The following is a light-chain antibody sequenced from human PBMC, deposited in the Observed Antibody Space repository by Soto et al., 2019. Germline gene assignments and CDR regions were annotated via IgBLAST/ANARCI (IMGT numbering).Light chain of an antibody. CDR3: TSYRSSSTNVV. Sequence: QSVLTQPSAVSGSPGQSITISCTGTSSDVGGYEYVSWYQQHPGKVPKLLIYDVSNRPSGVSNRFSGSKSGNTASLTISGLQAEDEANYYCTSYRSSSTNVVFGGGTKLTVL. CDR1: SSDVGGYEY. CDR2: DVS. J-gene: IGLJ3*02. V-gene: IGLV2-14*01.